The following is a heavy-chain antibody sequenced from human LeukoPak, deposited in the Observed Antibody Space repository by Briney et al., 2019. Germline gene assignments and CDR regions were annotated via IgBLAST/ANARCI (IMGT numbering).Heavy chain of an antibody. V-gene: IGHV4-61*02. CDR1: GGSISSGSYY. J-gene: IGHJ4*02. CDR3: ARGELKWELRRGVFDY. Sequence: PSETLSLTFTVSGGSISSGSYYWRWLRQPAGKGLEWIGRIYTSASTNYNPSLKSRVTISLDTSKNQFSLKLTSVTAADTAVYYCARGELKWELRRGVFDYWGQGTLVTVSS. D-gene: IGHD1-26*01. CDR2: IYTSAST.